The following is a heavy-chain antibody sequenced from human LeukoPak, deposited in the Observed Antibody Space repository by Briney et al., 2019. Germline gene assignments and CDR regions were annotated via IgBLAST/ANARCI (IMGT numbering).Heavy chain of an antibody. CDR1: GYTFTGYY. V-gene: IGHV1-2*02. Sequence: ASVKVSCKASGYTFTGYYMHWVRQAPGQGLEWMGWINPNSGGTNYAQKFQGRVTMTRDTSISTAYMELSRLRSDDTAVYYCARDSGYCSSWYFGYWGQGTLVTVSS. D-gene: IGHD6-13*01. CDR2: INPNSGGT. CDR3: ARDSGYCSSWYFGY. J-gene: IGHJ4*02.